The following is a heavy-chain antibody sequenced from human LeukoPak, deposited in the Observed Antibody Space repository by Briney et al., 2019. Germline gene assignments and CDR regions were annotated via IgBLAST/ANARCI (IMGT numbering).Heavy chain of an antibody. J-gene: IGHJ5*02. Sequence: SVKVSCKASGGTFSSYAISWVRQAPGQGLKWMGGIIPIFGTANYAQKFQGRVTITADESTSTAYMELSSLRSEDTAVYYCARGITMVRGDPASSDPWGQGTLVTVSS. CDR3: ARGITMVRGDPASSDP. D-gene: IGHD3-10*01. V-gene: IGHV1-69*01. CDR2: IIPIFGTA. CDR1: GGTFSSYA.